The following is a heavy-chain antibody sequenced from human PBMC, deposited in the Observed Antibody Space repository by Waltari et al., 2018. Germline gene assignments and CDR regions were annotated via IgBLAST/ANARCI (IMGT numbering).Heavy chain of an antibody. J-gene: IGHJ4*02. CDR1: GGSISSGTYY. CDR3: ARVASGWYYFDY. CDR2: IYTSGST. Sequence: QVQLQESGPGLVKPSQTLSLTCTLSGGSISSGTYYWSWIRQPAGKGLEWIGYIYTSGSTNYNPSLKSRVTISVDTSKNQFSLKLSSVTAADTAVYYCARVASGWYYFDYWGQGTLVTVSS. D-gene: IGHD6-19*01. V-gene: IGHV4-61*09.